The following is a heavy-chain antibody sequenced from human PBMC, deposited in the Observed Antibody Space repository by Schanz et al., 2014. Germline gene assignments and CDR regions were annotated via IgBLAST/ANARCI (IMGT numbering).Heavy chain of an antibody. Sequence: EVQLVESGGGLMQPGGSLRLSCAASGFGFSSYSMNWVRQAPGKGLEWVSYISGSSRTIYYADSMKGRFTISRDNAKNSLFLQLNSLRADDTAVYYCARNRGSGGQNWYFDLWGRGILVTVSS. D-gene: IGHD1-26*01. CDR1: GFGFSSYS. V-gene: IGHV3-48*04. J-gene: IGHJ2*01. CDR2: ISGSSRTI. CDR3: ARNRGSGGQNWYFDL.